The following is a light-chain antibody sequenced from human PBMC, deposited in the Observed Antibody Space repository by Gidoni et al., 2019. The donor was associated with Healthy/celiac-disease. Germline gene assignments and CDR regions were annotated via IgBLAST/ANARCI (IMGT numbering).Light chain of an antibody. Sequence: QSVLTQPPSVSGAPGQRVTISCTGSSPNIGAGYDVHWYQQLPGTAPKLLIYGNSNRPSGVPDRFSGSKSGTSASLAITGLQAEDGVDYYCQSYDSSLSGVVFGGGTKLTVL. J-gene: IGLJ2*01. V-gene: IGLV1-40*01. CDR3: QSYDSSLSGVV. CDR2: GNS. CDR1: SPNIGAGYD.